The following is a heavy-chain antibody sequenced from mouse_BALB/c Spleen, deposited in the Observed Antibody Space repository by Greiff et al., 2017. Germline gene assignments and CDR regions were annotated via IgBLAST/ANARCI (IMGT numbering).Heavy chain of an antibody. CDR1: GVSITSGY. V-gene: IGHV3-8*02. Sequence: DVKLVESGPSLVKPSQTLSLTCSVTGVSITSGYWNWIRKFPGNKLEYMGYISYSGSTYYNPSLKSRISITRDTSKNPYYLQLNSMTTEDTATYYCAVRGSRATWFAYWGQGTLVTVSA. J-gene: IGHJ3*01. D-gene: IGHD2-14*01. CDR3: AVRGSRATWFAY. CDR2: ISYSGST.